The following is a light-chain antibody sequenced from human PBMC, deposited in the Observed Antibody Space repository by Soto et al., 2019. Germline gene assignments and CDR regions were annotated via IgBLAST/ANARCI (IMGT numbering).Light chain of an antibody. Sequence: QSALTQPASVSGSPGQSITISCTGTSSDVGGYNYVSWYQQHPGKAPKLMIYDVSNRPSGVSNRXSGSKSGNTASLXISGLQAEDEADYYCSSYTSSSTLPYVFGTGTKVTVL. V-gene: IGLV2-14*01. CDR3: SSYTSSSTLPYV. CDR1: SSDVGGYNY. CDR2: DVS. J-gene: IGLJ1*01.